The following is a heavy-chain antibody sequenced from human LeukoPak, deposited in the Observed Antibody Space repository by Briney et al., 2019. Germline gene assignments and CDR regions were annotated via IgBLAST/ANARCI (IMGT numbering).Heavy chain of an antibody. D-gene: IGHD2-15*01. CDR2: ISSSGSTI. Sequence: GGSLRLSCAASGFTFSDYYMSWIRQAPGKGLEWVSYISSSGSTIYYADSVKGRFTISRDNAKNSLYLQMNSLRAEGTAVYYCARRLRYCSGGSCPAYYFDYWGQGTLVTVSS. J-gene: IGHJ4*02. CDR3: ARRLRYCSGGSCPAYYFDY. CDR1: GFTFSDYY. V-gene: IGHV3-11*01.